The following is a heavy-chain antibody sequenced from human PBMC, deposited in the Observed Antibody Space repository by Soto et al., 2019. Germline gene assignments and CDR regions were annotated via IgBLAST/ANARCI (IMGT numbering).Heavy chain of an antibody. CDR2: INPSGGST. V-gene: IGHV1-46*03. Sequence: ASVTVSCEASGYTFISYYIHWVRHAPGQGLEWMGIINPSGGSTSYAQKLQGRVTMTRETSTSTVHMELSSLRSEDTAVYYCARAVGYSYGYSNYYYGMDVWGQGTTVTVS. D-gene: IGHD5-18*01. CDR3: ARAVGYSYGYSNYYYGMDV. J-gene: IGHJ6*02. CDR1: GYTFISYY.